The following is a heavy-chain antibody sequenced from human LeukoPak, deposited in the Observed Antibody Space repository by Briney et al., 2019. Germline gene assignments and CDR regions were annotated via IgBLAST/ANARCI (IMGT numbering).Heavy chain of an antibody. CDR1: GFTFITYP. CDR3: ARGGKIVVVPAAMSPYFYYGMDV. V-gene: IGHV1-18*01. CDR2: ISAYNGNT. D-gene: IGHD2-2*01. J-gene: IGHJ6*02. Sequence: GASVKVSCKASGFTFITYPISWVRQAPGQGLEWMGWISAYNGNTNYAQKLQGRVTMTTDTSTSTAYMELRSLRSDDTAVYYCARGGKIVVVPAAMSPYFYYGMDVWGQGTTVTVSS.